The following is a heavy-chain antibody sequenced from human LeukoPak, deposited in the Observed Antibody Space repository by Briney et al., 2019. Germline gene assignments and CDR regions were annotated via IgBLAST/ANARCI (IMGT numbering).Heavy chain of an antibody. Sequence: RASVKVSCKASGYTFTGYYMHWVRQAPGQGLEWMGRINPNSGGTNYAQKFQGRVTMTRDTSISTAYMELSRLRSDDTAVYYCARWVGGPAGINYYGMDVWGQGTTVTVSS. D-gene: IGHD2-2*01. CDR2: INPNSGGT. J-gene: IGHJ6*02. CDR1: GYTFTGYY. CDR3: ARWVGGPAGINYYGMDV. V-gene: IGHV1-2*06.